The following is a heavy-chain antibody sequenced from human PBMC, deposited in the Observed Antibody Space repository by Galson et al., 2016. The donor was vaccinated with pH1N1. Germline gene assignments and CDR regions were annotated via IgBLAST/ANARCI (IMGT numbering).Heavy chain of an antibody. CDR3: AKDKARDLDS. V-gene: IGHV3-9*01. CDR2: IYGGSARI. Sequence: SLRLSCAGSGYSFEEYAMHWVRQSPEKGLEWVAGIYGGSARIDYADSVKGRFTISRDDAKKSLFLQMNNLRSEDTALYYFAKDKARDLDSWGQGTLVTVSS. CDR1: GYSFEEYA. J-gene: IGHJ4*02.